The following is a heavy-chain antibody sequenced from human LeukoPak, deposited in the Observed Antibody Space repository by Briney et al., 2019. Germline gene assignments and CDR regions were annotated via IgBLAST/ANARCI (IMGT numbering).Heavy chain of an antibody. V-gene: IGHV4-31*03. D-gene: IGHD4-17*01. J-gene: IGHJ6*03. CDR3: ARGYGDYGFYYYYYMDV. Sequence: SQTLSLTCTVSGGSISSGGYYWSWIRQHPGKGLEWSGYIYYSGSTYYNPSLKSRVTISVDTSKNQFSLKLSSVTAADTAVYYCARGYGDYGFYYYYYMDVWGKGTTVTVS. CDR1: GGSISSGGYY. CDR2: IYYSGST.